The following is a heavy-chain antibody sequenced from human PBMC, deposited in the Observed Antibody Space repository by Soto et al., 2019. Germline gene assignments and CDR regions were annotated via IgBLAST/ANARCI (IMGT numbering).Heavy chain of an antibody. CDR3: ARDFTHYYGSGSSNDAFDI. CDR2: IYHSGST. J-gene: IGHJ3*02. D-gene: IGHD3-10*01. Sequence: SETLSLTCTVSGYSISSGYYWGWIRQPPGKGLEWIGSIYHSGSTYYNPSLKSRVTISVDTSKNQFSLKLSSVTAADTAVYYCARDFTHYYGSGSSNDAFDIWGQGTMVTVSS. V-gene: IGHV4-38-2*02. CDR1: GYSISSGYY.